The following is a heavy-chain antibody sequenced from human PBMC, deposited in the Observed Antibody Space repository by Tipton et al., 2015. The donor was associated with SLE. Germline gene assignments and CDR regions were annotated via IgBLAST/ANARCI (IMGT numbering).Heavy chain of an antibody. D-gene: IGHD5-18*01. CDR1: GYTFTGFY. J-gene: IGHJ4*02. Sequence: QSGAEVKKPGASVKVSCKASGYTFTGFYVHWVRQAPGQGLEWMGWISAYNGNTNYAQKLQGRVTMTTDTSTSTAYMELRSLRSDDAAVYYWAGTSWGTAMVDYWGQGTLLTVPS. CDR3: AGTSWGTAMVDY. CDR2: ISAYNGNT. V-gene: IGHV1-18*04.